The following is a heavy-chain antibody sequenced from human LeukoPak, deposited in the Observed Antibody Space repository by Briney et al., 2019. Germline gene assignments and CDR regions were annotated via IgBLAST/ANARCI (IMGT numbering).Heavy chain of an antibody. CDR1: GYTFTSYY. CDR2: INPGGGST. V-gene: IGHV1-46*01. J-gene: IGHJ4*02. Sequence: ASVKVSCKPSGYTFTSYYIQWVRQAPGQGLEWMGIINPGGGSTSYAQKFQGRVTMTRDTSTSTVYMYLSSLRSEDTAVYYCARDSLYGVVDYWGQGTLVTVSS. CDR3: ARDSLYGVVDY. D-gene: IGHD4-17*01.